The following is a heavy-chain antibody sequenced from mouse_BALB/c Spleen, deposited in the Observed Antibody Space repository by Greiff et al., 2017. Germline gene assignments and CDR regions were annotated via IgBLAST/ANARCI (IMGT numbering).Heavy chain of an antibody. CDR2: INPSSGYT. Sequence: VKLQESGAELARPGDSVKMSCKASGYTFTSYTMHWVKQRPGQGLEWIGYINPSSGYTNYNQKFKDKATLTADKSSSTAYMQLSSLTSEDSAVYYCARILLITTVVAPYAMDYWGQGTSVTVSS. CDR1: GYTFTSYT. J-gene: IGHJ4*01. CDR3: ARILLITTVVAPYAMDY. D-gene: IGHD1-1*01. V-gene: IGHV1-4*01.